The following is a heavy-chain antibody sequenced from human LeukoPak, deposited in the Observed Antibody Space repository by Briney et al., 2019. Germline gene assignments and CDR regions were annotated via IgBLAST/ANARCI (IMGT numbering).Heavy chain of an antibody. J-gene: IGHJ5*02. CDR2: INPSGGST. Sequence: PGASVKVSCKASGYTFTSYYMHWVRQAPGQGLEWMGIINPSGGSTSYAQKFQGRVTMTRDTSTSTVYMELSSLRSEDTAVYYCAREGFFSSSFQGSGANWFDPWGQGTLVTVSS. CDR1: GYTFTSYY. D-gene: IGHD6-13*01. V-gene: IGHV1-46*01. CDR3: AREGFFSSSFQGSGANWFDP.